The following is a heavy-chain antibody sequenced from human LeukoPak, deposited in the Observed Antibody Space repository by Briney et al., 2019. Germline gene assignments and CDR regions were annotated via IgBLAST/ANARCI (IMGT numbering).Heavy chain of an antibody. V-gene: IGHV4-59*08. CDR1: GGSLRSYY. D-gene: IGHD3-10*01. J-gene: IGHJ5*02. Sequence: SETLSLTCTVSGGSLRSYYWSWIRQPPGKGLEGIGFIYHSGSTDYNPSPKSRGTISVDTSKNQFSLKLSSVTAADTAVYYCARTNYYGSGSYYPDLWGQGTLVTVSS. CDR3: ARTNYYGSGSYYPDL. CDR2: IYHSGST.